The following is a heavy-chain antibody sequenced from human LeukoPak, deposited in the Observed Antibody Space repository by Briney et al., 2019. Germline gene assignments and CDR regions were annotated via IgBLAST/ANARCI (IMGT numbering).Heavy chain of an antibody. J-gene: IGHJ4*02. CDR1: GCTFTSYD. CDR3: ARSPVGVRKKHDF. CDR2: MNPTSGHT. V-gene: IGHV1-8*01. D-gene: IGHD3-10*01. Sequence: ASVKVSCKASGCTFTSYDINWVRQATGQGLEWMGWMNPTSGHTGYAQKFQGRVTMTRDTSISTAYMELNSLTSEDTAVYYCARSPVGVRKKHDFWGQGTLVIVSS.